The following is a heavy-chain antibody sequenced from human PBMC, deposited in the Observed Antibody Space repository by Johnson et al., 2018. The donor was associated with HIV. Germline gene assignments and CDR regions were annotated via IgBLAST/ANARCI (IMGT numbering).Heavy chain of an antibody. CDR2: IWYDGSNK. CDR3: AKARYYVSRCPDVLDF. D-gene: IGHD3-22*01. CDR1: GFTFSSYG. V-gene: IGHV3-33*06. J-gene: IGHJ3*01. Sequence: VLLVESGGGVVQPGGSLRLSCAASGFTFSSYGMHWVRQAPGKGLEWVAVIWYDGSNKYYADSVKGRFTISRDNSKNTLYLQMNSLRAEDTAVYYCAKARYYVSRCPDVLDFWGKGTWVTVSS.